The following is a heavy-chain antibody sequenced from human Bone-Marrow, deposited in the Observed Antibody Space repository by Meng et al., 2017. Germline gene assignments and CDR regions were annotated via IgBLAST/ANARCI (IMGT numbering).Heavy chain of an antibody. CDR1: GGTFSIYV. J-gene: IGHJ4*02. V-gene: IGHV1-69*06. CDR3: ASGGRNYAEPIDY. Sequence: SVKVSCKASGGTFSIYVVSWVRQAPGQRLEWMGGIIHLSGTADYTQRFQGRVTFTADKSTNTAYMELRSMKSDDTAVDYCASGGRNYAEPIDYWGQGTLVTVSS. CDR2: IIHLSGTA. D-gene: IGHD2-15*01.